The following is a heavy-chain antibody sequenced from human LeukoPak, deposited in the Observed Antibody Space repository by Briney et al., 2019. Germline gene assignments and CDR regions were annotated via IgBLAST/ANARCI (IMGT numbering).Heavy chain of an antibody. CDR2: INPSGGNT. V-gene: IGHV1-46*01. Sequence: GASVKVSCKASGYTFTNYYMHWGRQAPGQGLEWMGIINPSGGNTNYAQKFQGRVTMTSDTSRSTVYMELSSLRSEDTAVYCCTRDQSKMGSGFYGDDAFEIWGQGTMVTVSS. D-gene: IGHD6-19*01. CDR1: GYTFTNYY. J-gene: IGHJ3*02. CDR3: TRDQSKMGSGFYGDDAFEI.